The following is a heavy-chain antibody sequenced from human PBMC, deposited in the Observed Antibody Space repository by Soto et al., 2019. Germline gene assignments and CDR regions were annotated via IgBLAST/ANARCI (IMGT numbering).Heavy chain of an antibody. V-gene: IGHV1-18*01. CDR2: ISAYNGNT. CDR1: GYTFTSYG. Sequence: GASVKVSCKASGYTFTSYGISWVRQAPGQGLEWMGWISAYNGNTNYAQKLQGRVTMTTDTSTSTAYMELRSLRSDDTAVYYCARVGVVVVAAYYFDYWGQGTLVTVSS. CDR3: ARVGVVVVAAYYFDY. J-gene: IGHJ4*02. D-gene: IGHD2-15*01.